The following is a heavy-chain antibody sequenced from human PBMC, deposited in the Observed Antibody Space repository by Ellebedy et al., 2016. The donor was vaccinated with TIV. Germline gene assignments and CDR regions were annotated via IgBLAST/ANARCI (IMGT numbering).Heavy chain of an antibody. J-gene: IGHJ6*02. CDR2: IYHSGST. Sequence: SETLSLTCAVSGGSISSGGYYWGWIRQPPGKGLEWIGSIYHSGSTYYNPSLKSRVTISVDTSKNQFSLKLSSVTAADTAVYYCAREGCSSTSCYYYYGMDVWGQGTTVTVSS. CDR3: AREGCSSTSCYYYYGMDV. D-gene: IGHD2-2*01. CDR1: GGSISSGGYY. V-gene: IGHV4-39*07.